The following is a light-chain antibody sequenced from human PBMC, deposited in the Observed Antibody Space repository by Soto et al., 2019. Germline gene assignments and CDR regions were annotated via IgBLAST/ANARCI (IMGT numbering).Light chain of an antibody. J-gene: IGKJ4*01. V-gene: IGKV1-5*03. Sequence: DIQMTQSPSTLSASVGDRVTITGRASQSISSWLAWYQQKPGKAPNLLISKASSLESRVPSRFSGSGYGTEFTLTISSLQPDDFGTYYCQQYNGYPITFGVGNKIEIK. CDR2: KAS. CDR1: QSISSW. CDR3: QQYNGYPIT.